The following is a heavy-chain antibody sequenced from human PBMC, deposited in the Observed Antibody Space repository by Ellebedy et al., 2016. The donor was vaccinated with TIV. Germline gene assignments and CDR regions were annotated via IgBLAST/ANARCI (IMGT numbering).Heavy chain of an antibody. CDR2: INHSGST. D-gene: IGHD2-15*01. CDR1: GGSFSGYY. Sequence: SEPLSLTXAVYGGSFSGYYYSWIRLPPGKGLEWIGEINHSGSTNYNPSLMSRVTISVDTSKNRFSLNLSSVTAADTAVYYCAICGDCSGGLDYWGQGTRVTVSS. V-gene: IGHV4-34*01. CDR3: AICGDCSGGLDY. J-gene: IGHJ4*02.